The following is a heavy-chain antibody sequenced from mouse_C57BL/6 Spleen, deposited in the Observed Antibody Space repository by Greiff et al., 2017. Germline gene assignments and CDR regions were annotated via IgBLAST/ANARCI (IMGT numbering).Heavy chain of an antibody. CDR3: ARTYGRSYEAMDY. J-gene: IGHJ4*01. Sequence: QVQLQQSGPGLVQPSQSLSITCTVSGFSLTSYGVHWVRQSPGKGLEWLGVIWSGGSTDYNAAFISRLSISKDNSKSQVFFKMNSLQADDTAIYYCARTYGRSYEAMDYWGQGTSVTVSS. D-gene: IGHD1-1*01. CDR1: GFSLTSYG. CDR2: IWSGGST. V-gene: IGHV2-2*01.